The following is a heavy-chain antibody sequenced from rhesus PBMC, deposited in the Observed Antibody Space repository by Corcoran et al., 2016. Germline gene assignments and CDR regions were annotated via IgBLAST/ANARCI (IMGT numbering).Heavy chain of an antibody. J-gene: IGHJ4*01. CDR3: ARPHLYSSGWYPLDY. CDR2: IYGRGGST. V-gene: IGHV4-93*02. CDR1: GGSISRSTW. Sequence: QVQLQESGPAVVKPSETLSLTCAVSGGSISRSTWWTWIRQSPGKGLEWIGGIYGRGGSTKYNPSPQNRVSISMDTPKDQVSLKVSSVTAADTAVYYCARPHLYSSGWYPLDYWGQGVLVTVSS. D-gene: IGHD6-31*01.